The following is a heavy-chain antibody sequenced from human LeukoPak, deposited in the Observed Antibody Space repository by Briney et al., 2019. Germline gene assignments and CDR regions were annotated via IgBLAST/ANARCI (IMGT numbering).Heavy chain of an antibody. CDR3: ARDPYCSSTSCYGWFDP. V-gene: IGHV1-18*01. CDR1: GYTFTSYG. D-gene: IGHD2-2*01. Sequence: ASVKVSCKASGYTFTSYGISWVRQAPGQGLEWMGWISAYNGNTNYAQKLQGRDTMTTDTSTSTAYMELRSLRSDDTAVYYCARDPYCSSTSCYGWFDPWGQGTLVTVSS. CDR2: ISAYNGNT. J-gene: IGHJ5*02.